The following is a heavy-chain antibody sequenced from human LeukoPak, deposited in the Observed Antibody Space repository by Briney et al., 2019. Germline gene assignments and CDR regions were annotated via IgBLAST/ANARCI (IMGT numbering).Heavy chain of an antibody. CDR1: GFTFSSYA. D-gene: IGHD3-3*01. Sequence: GGSLRLSCAASGFTFSSYAMSWVRQAPGKGLEWVSAISGSGGSTYYADSVKGRFTISRDNSKSTLYLQMNSLRAEDTAVYYCAKVSNYDFWSGYCTFDYWGQGTLVTVSS. CDR2: ISGSGGST. J-gene: IGHJ4*02. V-gene: IGHV3-23*01. CDR3: AKVSNYDFWSGYCTFDY.